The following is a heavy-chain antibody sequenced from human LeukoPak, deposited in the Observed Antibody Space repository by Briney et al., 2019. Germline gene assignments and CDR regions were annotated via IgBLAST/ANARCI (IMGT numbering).Heavy chain of an antibody. CDR3: ARLGSSWELDY. Sequence: SETLSLTCTISGGSISSYYWSWIRQPPGKGLEWIGYIYYSGGTNYNPFLKSRVTISVDTSKNQFSLKLSSVTAADTAVYYCARLGSSWELDYWGQGTLVSVSS. CDR2: IYYSGGT. J-gene: IGHJ4*02. CDR1: GGSISSYY. V-gene: IGHV4-59*08. D-gene: IGHD6-13*01.